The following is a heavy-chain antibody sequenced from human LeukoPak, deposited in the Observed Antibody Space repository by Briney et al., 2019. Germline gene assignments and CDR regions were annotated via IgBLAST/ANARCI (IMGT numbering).Heavy chain of an antibody. CDR2: IKQGGSEK. J-gene: IGHJ4*02. CDR1: GFTFNSFW. Sequence: PGGSLRLSCAASGFTFNSFWMSWVRQAPGKALEWVANIKQGGSEKYYVDSVRGRFTISRDNAKNSLYLQMNSLRAEDTAVYYCARGSRYCSSTSCYSFDYWGQGTLVTVSS. D-gene: IGHD2-2*02. CDR3: ARGSRYCSSTSCYSFDY. V-gene: IGHV3-7*01.